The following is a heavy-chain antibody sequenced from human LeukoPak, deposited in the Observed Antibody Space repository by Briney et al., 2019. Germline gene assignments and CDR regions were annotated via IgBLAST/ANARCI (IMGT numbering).Heavy chain of an antibody. Sequence: GASVKVSCKASGYTFTGYYMHWVRQAPGQGLEWMGWINPNSGGTNYAQKFQGRVTMTRDTSISTAYMELSRLRSDDTAVYYCQASLYGDYFSPQLDYWGQGTLVTVSS. CDR3: QASLYGDYFSPQLDY. CDR1: GYTFTGYY. V-gene: IGHV1-2*02. J-gene: IGHJ4*02. CDR2: INPNSGGT. D-gene: IGHD4-17*01.